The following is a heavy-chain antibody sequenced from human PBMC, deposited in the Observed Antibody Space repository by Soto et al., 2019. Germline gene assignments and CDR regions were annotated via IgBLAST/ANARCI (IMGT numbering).Heavy chain of an antibody. V-gene: IGHV4-59*08. D-gene: IGHD3-22*01. CDR2: IYYSGST. CDR3: AGGDYYHSSGYYFYYYTMDV. Sequence: SETLSLTCTVSGGSIGSYYWSWIRQPPGKGLEWIGYIYYSGSTNYNPSLKRRVTISVETSKSQFSLKLSSVTAADTAVYYCAGGDYYHSSGYYFYYYTMDVWGQGTTVTV. J-gene: IGHJ6*02. CDR1: GGSIGSYY.